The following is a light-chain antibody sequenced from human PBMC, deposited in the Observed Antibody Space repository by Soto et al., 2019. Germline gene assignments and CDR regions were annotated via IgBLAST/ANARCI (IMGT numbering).Light chain of an antibody. CDR1: SSNIGSNT. Sequence: QSVLTQPPSASGTPGQRVTISSSGSSSNIGSNTVNWYQQLPGTAPKLLIYSNNQRPSGVPDRFSGSKSGTSASLAISGLQSEDEADYYCAAWDDSLNGVVFGGGTKVTVL. J-gene: IGLJ2*01. CDR2: SNN. V-gene: IGLV1-44*01. CDR3: AAWDDSLNGVV.